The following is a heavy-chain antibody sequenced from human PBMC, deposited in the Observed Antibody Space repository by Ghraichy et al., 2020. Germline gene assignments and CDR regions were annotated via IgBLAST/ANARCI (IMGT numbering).Heavy chain of an antibody. D-gene: IGHD2-21*02. CDR1: GFTFSTSA. J-gene: IGHJ4*02. CDR3: ASPGVTPFDY. Sequence: GGSLRLSCAASGFTFSTSAMSWVRQAPGKGLEWVLYISSTSSIIYYADSVKGRFTISRDNAKNSLYLQMNSLRVEDTALYYCASPGVTPFDYWGQGTLVTVSS. V-gene: IGHV3-48*01. CDR2: ISSTSSII.